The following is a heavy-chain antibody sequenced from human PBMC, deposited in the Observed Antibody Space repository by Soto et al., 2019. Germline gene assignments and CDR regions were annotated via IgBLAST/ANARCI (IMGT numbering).Heavy chain of an antibody. Sequence: PSKTLSLTCAVSGGSISSSNWWSWVRQPPGKGLEWIGEIYHSGSTNYNPSLKSRVTISVDKSKNQFSLKLSSVTAADTAVYYCVRCQRGRYYDSSGYYYYYYGMDVWGQGTTVT. CDR1: GGSISSSNW. CDR2: IYHSGST. J-gene: IGHJ6*02. CDR3: VRCQRGRYYDSSGYYYYYYGMDV. V-gene: IGHV4-4*02. D-gene: IGHD3-22*01.